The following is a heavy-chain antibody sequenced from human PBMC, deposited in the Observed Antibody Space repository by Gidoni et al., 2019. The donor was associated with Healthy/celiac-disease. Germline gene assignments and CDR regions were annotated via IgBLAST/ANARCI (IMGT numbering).Heavy chain of an antibody. V-gene: IGHV1-2*02. CDR1: GYTFTGYY. CDR3: ASWLDGYNGDDAFDI. Sequence: QVQLVQSGAEVKKPGASVKVSCTASGYTFTGYYMHWVRQAPGQGLEWMGWINPNSGGTNYAQKFQGRVTMTRDTSISTAYMELSRLRSDDTAVYYCASWLDGYNGDDAFDIWGQGTMVTVSS. J-gene: IGHJ3*02. CDR2: INPNSGGT. D-gene: IGHD3-9*01.